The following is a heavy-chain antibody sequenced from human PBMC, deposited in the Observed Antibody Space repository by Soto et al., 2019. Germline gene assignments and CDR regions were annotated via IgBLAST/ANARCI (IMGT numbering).Heavy chain of an antibody. CDR3: ARESSSGRRDRIDY. Sequence: PGGSLRLSCVASGFTFSNHGMHWVRQAPGKGLEWVTVIWYDGTNRLYADSVKGRFTISRDISENTVYLQMDSLRSEDTAVYYCARESSSGRRDRIDYWGQGTLVTVSS. CDR1: GFTFSNHG. CDR2: IWYDGTNR. D-gene: IGHD6-19*01. V-gene: IGHV3-33*01. J-gene: IGHJ4*02.